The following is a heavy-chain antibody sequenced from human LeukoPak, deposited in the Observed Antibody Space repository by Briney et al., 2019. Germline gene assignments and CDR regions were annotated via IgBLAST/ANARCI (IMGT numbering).Heavy chain of an antibody. J-gene: IGHJ4*02. CDR3: AKEYSYGLLYFDY. CDR2: ISGRGDST. Sequence: GGSLRLSCAASGFTFSSYAMSWVRQAPGKGLEWVSAISGRGDSTYYADSVKGRFTISRDNSKNTLYLQMNSLRAEDTAVYYCAKEYSYGLLYFDYWGQGTLVTVSS. V-gene: IGHV3-23*01. D-gene: IGHD5-18*01. CDR1: GFTFSSYA.